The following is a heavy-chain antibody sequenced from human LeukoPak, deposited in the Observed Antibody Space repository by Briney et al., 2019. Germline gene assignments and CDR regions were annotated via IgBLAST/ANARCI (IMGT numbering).Heavy chain of an antibody. CDR3: ARGRGYSYHDY. V-gene: IGHV3-7*01. Sequence: PGGSLRLSCAASGFNFSNYWMSWVRQAPGEGLEWVANINQDGSEKYYVDSVKGRFTISRDNAKNSLYLQMNSLRAEDTAVYYCARGRGYSYHDYWGQGTLVTVSS. CDR2: INQDGSEK. J-gene: IGHJ4*02. CDR1: GFNFSNYW. D-gene: IGHD5-18*01.